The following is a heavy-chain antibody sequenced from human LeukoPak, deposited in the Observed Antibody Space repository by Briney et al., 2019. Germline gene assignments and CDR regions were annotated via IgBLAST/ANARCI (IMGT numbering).Heavy chain of an antibody. CDR1: GGSISSYY. CDR3: ARARYYDSSGPHKYYFDY. V-gene: IGHV4-59*01. D-gene: IGHD3-22*01. Sequence: PSETLSLTRTVSGGSISSYYWSWIRQPPGKGLEWIGYIYYSGSTNYNPSLKSRVTISVDTSKNQFSLKLSSVTAADTAVYYCARARYYDSSGPHKYYFDYWGQGTLVTVSS. CDR2: IYYSGST. J-gene: IGHJ4*02.